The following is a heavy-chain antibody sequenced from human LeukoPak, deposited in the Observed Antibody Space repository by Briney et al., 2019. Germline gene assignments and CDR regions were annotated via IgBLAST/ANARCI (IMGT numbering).Heavy chain of an antibody. J-gene: IGHJ4*02. Sequence: VESLMISWKGSGYSFTNYWIGWVRQMAGQGLEWMGFIYPADSDARYSPSFQGQVTLSADKPINTAYLQWSSLKASATPMYYCATKLNGDYFDYWGQGSLVTVSS. CDR3: ATKLNGDYFDY. D-gene: IGHD4-17*01. CDR2: IYPADSDA. CDR1: GYSFTNYW. V-gene: IGHV5-51*01.